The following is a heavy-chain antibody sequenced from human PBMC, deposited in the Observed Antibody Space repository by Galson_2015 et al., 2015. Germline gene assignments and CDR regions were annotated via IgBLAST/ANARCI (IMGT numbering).Heavy chain of an antibody. CDR3: ARGQDIVVVPAAPWWGNWFDP. D-gene: IGHD2-2*01. CDR2: IIPIFGTA. J-gene: IGHJ5*02. V-gene: IGHV1-69*13. CDR1: GGTFSSYA. Sequence: SVKVSCKASGGTFSSYAISWVRQAPGQGLEWMGGIIPIFGTANYAQEFQGRVTITADESTSTAYMELSSLRSEDTAVYYCARGQDIVVVPAAPWWGNWFDPWGQGTLVTVSS.